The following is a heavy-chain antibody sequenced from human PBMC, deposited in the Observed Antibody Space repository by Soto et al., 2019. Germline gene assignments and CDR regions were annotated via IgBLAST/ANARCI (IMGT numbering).Heavy chain of an antibody. Sequence: PGGSLRLSCAASGFTVSSNYMSWVRQAPGKGLEWVSVIYSGGSTYYAXSVKGRFTISRDNSKNTLYLQMNSLRAEDTAVYYCARDYDIQGTYGMDVWGQGTTVTVSS. J-gene: IGHJ6*02. CDR3: ARDYDIQGTYGMDV. V-gene: IGHV3-53*01. CDR1: GFTVSSNY. CDR2: IYSGGST. D-gene: IGHD3-22*01.